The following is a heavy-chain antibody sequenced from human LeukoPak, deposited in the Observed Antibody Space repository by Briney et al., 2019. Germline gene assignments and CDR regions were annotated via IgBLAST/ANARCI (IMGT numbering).Heavy chain of an antibody. CDR2: IYYSGST. J-gene: IGHJ4*02. CDR3: ARGYRYGYHYFDY. Sequence: PSETLSLTCTVSGGSISSYYWSWIRQPPGKGLEWIGYIYYSGSTNYNPSLKSRVTISTDTSKNHLSLNLSTVTAADSAVYYCARGYRYGYHYFDYWGQGTLVTVSS. D-gene: IGHD5-18*01. V-gene: IGHV4-59*01. CDR1: GGSISSYY.